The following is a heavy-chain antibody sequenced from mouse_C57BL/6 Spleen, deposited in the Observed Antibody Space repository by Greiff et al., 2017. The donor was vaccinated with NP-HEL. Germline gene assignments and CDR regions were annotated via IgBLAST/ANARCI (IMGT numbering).Heavy chain of an antibody. D-gene: IGHD2-1*01. V-gene: IGHV5-17*01. CDR3: ARVYGNLYWYFDV. Sequence: EVQRVESEGGLVKPGGSLKLSCAASGFTFSDYGMHWVRQAPEKGLEWVAYISSGSSTIYYADTVKGRFTISRDNAKNTLFLQMTSLRSEDTAMYYCARVYGNLYWYFDVWGTGTTVTVSS. CDR1: GFTFSDYG. J-gene: IGHJ1*03. CDR2: ISSGSSTI.